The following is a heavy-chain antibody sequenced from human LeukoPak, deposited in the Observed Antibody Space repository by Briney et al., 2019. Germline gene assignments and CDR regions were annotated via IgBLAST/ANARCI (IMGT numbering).Heavy chain of an antibody. CDR1: GFTFSSYS. CDR3: ARDLHYYDSSGYY. J-gene: IGHJ4*02. D-gene: IGHD3-22*01. CDR2: ISSSGSTI. V-gene: IGHV3-48*04. Sequence: PGGSLRLSCAASGFTFSSYSMNWVRQAPGKGLEWVSYISSSGSTIYYADSVKGRFTISRDNAKNSLYLQMNSLRAEDTAVYYCARDLHYYDSSGYYWGQGTLVTVSS.